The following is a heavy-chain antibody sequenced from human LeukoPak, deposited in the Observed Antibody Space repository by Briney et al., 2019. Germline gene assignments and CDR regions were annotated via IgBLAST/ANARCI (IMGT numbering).Heavy chain of an antibody. CDR2: INHSGST. Sequence: PSETLSLTCAVYGGSFIGNYWSWIRQSPGKGLEWIGEINHSGSTNYNSSLKSRVAISVDTSKNQFSLKLSSVTAADTAVYYCARNFSADGYNLGFDYWGQGTLVTVSS. J-gene: IGHJ4*02. CDR3: ARNFSADGYNLGFDY. D-gene: IGHD5-24*01. CDR1: GGSFIGNY. V-gene: IGHV4-34*01.